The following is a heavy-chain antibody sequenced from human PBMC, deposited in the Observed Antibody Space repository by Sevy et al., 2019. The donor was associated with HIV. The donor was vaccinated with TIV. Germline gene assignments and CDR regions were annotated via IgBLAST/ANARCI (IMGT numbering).Heavy chain of an antibody. D-gene: IGHD3-22*01. CDR2: IYYSGST. J-gene: IGHJ2*01. CDR3: ARESPLDYYDSSGYQYWYFDL. CDR1: GGSISSYY. Sequence: SETLSLTCTVSGGSISSYYWSWIRQPPGKGLEWIGYIYYSGSTNYNPSLKSRVTISVDTSKNQFSLKLSSVTAADTAVYYCARESPLDYYDSSGYQYWYFDLWGRGTLVTVSS. V-gene: IGHV4-59*13.